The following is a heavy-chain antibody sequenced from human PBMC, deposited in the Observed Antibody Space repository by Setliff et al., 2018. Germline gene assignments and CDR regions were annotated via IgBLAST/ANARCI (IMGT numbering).Heavy chain of an antibody. CDR3: ARTTGSTHNWLDP. CDR2: SNHGGST. CDR1: GESFSNNY. V-gene: IGHV4-34*01. J-gene: IGHJ5*02. D-gene: IGHD1-1*01. Sequence: SETLSLTCSVYGESFSNNYWSWIRQTPGKGLEWIGESNHGGSTSYHPSLKSRVTISVDTSKNQFSLKVSSVTAADTAVYYCARTTGSTHNWLDPWGPGTLVTVSS.